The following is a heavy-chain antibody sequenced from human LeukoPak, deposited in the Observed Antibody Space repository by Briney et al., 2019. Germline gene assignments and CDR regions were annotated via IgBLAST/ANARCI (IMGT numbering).Heavy chain of an antibody. CDR1: GYTFTNYD. V-gene: IGHV1-8*01. CDR3: ARGNRLYSSSWSSLPFDI. D-gene: IGHD6-13*01. J-gene: IGHJ3*02. Sequence: ASVKVSCKASGYTFTNYDINWVRQATGQGLEWMGWVNPNSGYTVYAQKFQGRVTMTRSTSINTAYLELGSLSSEDTALYYCARGNRLYSSSWSSLPFDIWGQGTMVTVSS. CDR2: VNPNSGYT.